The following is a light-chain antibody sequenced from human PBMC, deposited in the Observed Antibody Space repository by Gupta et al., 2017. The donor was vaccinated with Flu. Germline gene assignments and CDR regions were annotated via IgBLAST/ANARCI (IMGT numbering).Light chain of an antibody. CDR3: EQDYSSPWT. J-gene: IGKJ1*01. CDR2: ASP. Sequence: LGFYSQNPEPPPRLLICASPSRVHSVSNRFSGRGSGTSFLLTIRSPQAEDVATYCCEQDYSSPWTFGQGTKVEIK. V-gene: IGKV4-1*01.